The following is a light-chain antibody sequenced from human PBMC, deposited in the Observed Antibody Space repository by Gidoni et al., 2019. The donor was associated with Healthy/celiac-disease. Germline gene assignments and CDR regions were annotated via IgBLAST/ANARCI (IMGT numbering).Light chain of an antibody. CDR1: QSISSY. V-gene: IGKV1-39*01. CDR2: AAS. CDR3: QQSYSTPFT. J-gene: IGKJ3*01. Sequence: IQMTQSPSSLSASVGDRVTITCRASQSISSYLHWYQQKPGKAPKLLIYAASSLQSGVPSRFSGCGSGTDFTLTISSLQPEDFATYYCQQSYSTPFTFGPGTKVDIK.